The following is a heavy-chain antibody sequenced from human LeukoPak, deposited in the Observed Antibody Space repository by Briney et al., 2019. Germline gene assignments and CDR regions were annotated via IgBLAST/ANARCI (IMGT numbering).Heavy chain of an antibody. Sequence: PSETLSLTCTVSGGSISSYYWSWIRQPPGKGLEWIGYIYYSGSTNYNPSLKSRVTISVDTSKDQFSLKLSSVTAADTAVYYCARAPRQRTFDYWGQGTLVTVSS. CDR3: ARAPRQRTFDY. V-gene: IGHV4-59*12. D-gene: IGHD6-6*01. CDR1: GGSISSYY. CDR2: IYYSGST. J-gene: IGHJ4*02.